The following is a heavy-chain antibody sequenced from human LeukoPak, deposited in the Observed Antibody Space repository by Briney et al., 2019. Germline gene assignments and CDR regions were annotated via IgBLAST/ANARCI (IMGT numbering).Heavy chain of an antibody. CDR2: MNPNSGNT. CDR3: AREGEQHAQGAFDI. Sequence: ASVKVSCKASGYTSTSYDINWVRQATGQGLEWMGWMNPNSGNTGYAQKFQGRVTITRNTSISTAYMELSSLRSEDTAVYYCAREGEQHAQGAFDIWGQGTMVTVSS. D-gene: IGHD3-16*01. V-gene: IGHV1-8*03. CDR1: GYTSTSYD. J-gene: IGHJ3*02.